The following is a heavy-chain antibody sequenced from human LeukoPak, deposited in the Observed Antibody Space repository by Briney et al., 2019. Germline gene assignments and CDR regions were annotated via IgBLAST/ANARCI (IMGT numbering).Heavy chain of an antibody. CDR2: ISAYNGNT. V-gene: IGHV1-18*01. CDR1: GYTFTSYG. J-gene: IGHJ5*02. D-gene: IGHD6-13*01. CDR3: ARVLAAAGTIWFDP. Sequence: GGSVKVSCKASGYTFTSYGISWVRQAPGQGLEWMGWISAYNGNTNYAQKLQGRVTMTTDTSTSTAYMELRSLRSDDTAVYYCARVLAAAGTIWFDPWGQGTLVTVSS.